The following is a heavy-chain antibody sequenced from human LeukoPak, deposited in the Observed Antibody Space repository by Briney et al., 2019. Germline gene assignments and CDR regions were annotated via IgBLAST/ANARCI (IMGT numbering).Heavy chain of an antibody. J-gene: IGHJ4*02. CDR1: GFTFSSYA. CDR3: GRSLITMVRGVIAY. CDR2: ISGSGGST. D-gene: IGHD3-10*01. Sequence: GGSLRLSCAASGFTFSSYAMSWVRQAPGKGLEWVSAISGSGGSTYYADSVKGRFTISRDNSKNMLYLQMNSLRAEDTAVYYCGRSLITMVRGVIAYWGQGTLVTVSS. V-gene: IGHV3-23*01.